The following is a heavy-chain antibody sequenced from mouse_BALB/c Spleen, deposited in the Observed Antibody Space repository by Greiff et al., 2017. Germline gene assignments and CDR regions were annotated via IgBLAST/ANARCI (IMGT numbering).Heavy chain of an antibody. J-gene: IGHJ4*01. D-gene: IGHD2-2*01. Sequence: EVKLVESGGGLVQPGGSRKLSCAASGFTFSSFGMHWVRQAPETGLEWVAYISSGSSTIYYADTVKGRFTISRDNPKNTLFLQMTSLRSEDTAMYYCARERPYGSYAMDYWGQGTSVTVSS. V-gene: IGHV5-17*02. CDR3: ARERPYGSYAMDY. CDR1: GFTFSSFG. CDR2: ISSGSSTI.